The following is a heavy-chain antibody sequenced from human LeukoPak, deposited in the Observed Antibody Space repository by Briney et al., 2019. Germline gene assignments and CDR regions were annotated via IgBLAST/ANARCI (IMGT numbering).Heavy chain of an antibody. CDR2: IYHSGST. CDR3: ARHPPSSDCSSTSCYVYYYYMDV. Sequence: PSETLSLTCAVSGYSISSGYYWGWIRQPPGKGLEWIRSIYHSGSTYYNPSLKSRVTISVDTSKNQFSLKLSSVTAADTAVYYCARHPPSSDCSSTSCYVYYYYMDVWGKGTTVTVSS. CDR1: GYSISSGYY. V-gene: IGHV4-38-2*01. D-gene: IGHD2-2*01. J-gene: IGHJ6*03.